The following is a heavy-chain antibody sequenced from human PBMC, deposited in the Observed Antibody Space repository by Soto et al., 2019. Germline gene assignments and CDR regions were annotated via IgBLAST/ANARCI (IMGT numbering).Heavy chain of an antibody. CDR2: IIPIFGTA. Sequence: SVKVSCKASGGTFSSYAISWVRQAPGQGLEWMGGIIPIFGTANYAQKFQGRVTITADESTSTAYMELSSLRSEDTAVYYCARHLGYDSSAYYRNWFDYWGQGTLVTVSS. CDR3: ARHLGYDSSAYYRNWFDY. V-gene: IGHV1-69*13. D-gene: IGHD3-22*01. J-gene: IGHJ5*01. CDR1: GGTFSSYA.